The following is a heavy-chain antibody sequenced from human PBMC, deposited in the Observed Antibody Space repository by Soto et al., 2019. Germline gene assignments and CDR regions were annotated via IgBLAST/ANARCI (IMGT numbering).Heavy chain of an antibody. CDR2: ISWDGSGT. CDR3: AKDFYYGSGSYTGSGAFDI. CDR1: GFTFDDYT. Sequence: EVQLVESGGVVVQPGGSLRLSCAASGFTFDDYTMHWVRQAPGKGLEWVSLISWDGSGTYYADSVKGRFTISRDNSKNSLYLQMNSLRIEDTALYYCAKDFYYGSGSYTGSGAFDIWGQGTMVTVSS. V-gene: IGHV3-43*01. J-gene: IGHJ3*02. D-gene: IGHD3-10*01.